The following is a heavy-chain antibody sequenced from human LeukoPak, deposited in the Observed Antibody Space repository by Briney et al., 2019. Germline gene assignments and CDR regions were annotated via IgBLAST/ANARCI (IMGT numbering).Heavy chain of an antibody. V-gene: IGHV1-2*02. Sequence: GASVKVSCKASGYTFTVYFIHWVRQAPGQGLEWMGWINPNSGGTNFAQKFQGRVTVTRDTSISTAYIELSSLRSDDTAVYYCARADEWFVYDYWGQGTLVTVSS. CDR3: ARADEWFVYDY. CDR1: GYTFTVYF. D-gene: IGHD3-3*01. J-gene: IGHJ4*02. CDR2: INPNSGGT.